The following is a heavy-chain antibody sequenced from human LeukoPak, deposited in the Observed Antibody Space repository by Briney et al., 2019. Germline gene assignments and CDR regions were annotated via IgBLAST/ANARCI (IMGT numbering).Heavy chain of an antibody. CDR1: GFTFTSYA. CDR3: AKATLPTCGGARCYYVDN. V-gene: IGHV3-23*01. J-gene: IGHJ4*02. Sequence: GGSLRLSCAASGFTFTSYAMSWVRQTPGKGLEWVSTFSGSVDSTYYADSVKGRFTISRDNSKNTLDLQMNSLGAEDTAVYYCAKATLPTCGGARCYYVDNWGQGTLVTVSS. D-gene: IGHD2-15*01. CDR2: FSGSVDST.